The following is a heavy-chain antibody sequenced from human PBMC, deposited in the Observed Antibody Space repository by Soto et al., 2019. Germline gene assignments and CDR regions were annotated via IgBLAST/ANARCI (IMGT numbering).Heavy chain of an antibody. CDR1: GGTFSSYA. CDR3: AAPRSNYMNYFDY. J-gene: IGHJ4*02. D-gene: IGHD4-4*01. V-gene: IGHV1-69*01. CDR2: IIPIFGTA. Sequence: QVQLVQSGAEVKMPGSSVKVSCKASGGTFSSYAISWARQAPGQGLEWMGGIIPIFGTANYAQKFQGRVTITADESTSTAYMELSSLRSEDTAVYYCAAPRSNYMNYFDYWGQGTLVTVSS.